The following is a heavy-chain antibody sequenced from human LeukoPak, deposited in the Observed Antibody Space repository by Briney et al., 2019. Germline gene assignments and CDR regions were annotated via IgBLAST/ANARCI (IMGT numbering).Heavy chain of an antibody. CDR2: ISGSGGST. V-gene: IGHV3-23*01. CDR3: AKDLTEDTAMIGDAFDI. D-gene: IGHD5-18*01. Sequence: GGSLRLSCAASGFTFSSYAMSWVRQAPGKGLEWVSAISGSGGSTYYADSVKGRFTISRDNSKNTLYLQMNSLRAEDTAVYYCAKDLTEDTAMIGDAFDIWGQGTMVTVPS. J-gene: IGHJ3*02. CDR1: GFTFSSYA.